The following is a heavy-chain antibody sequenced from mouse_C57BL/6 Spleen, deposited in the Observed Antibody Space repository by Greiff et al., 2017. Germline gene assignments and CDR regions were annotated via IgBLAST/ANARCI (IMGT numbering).Heavy chain of an antibody. CDR2: ISDGGSYT. V-gene: IGHV5-4*01. J-gene: IGHJ2*01. CDR3: ARESYYSNYHFAY. D-gene: IGHD2-5*01. Sequence: EVKLVESGGGLVKPGGSLKLSCAASGFTFSSYAMSWVRQTPEKRLEWVATISDGGSYTYYPDNVKGRFTIARDNATNNLYLQRSHLKSEDTAMYYCARESYYSNYHFAYWGQGTPLTVSS. CDR1: GFTFSSYA.